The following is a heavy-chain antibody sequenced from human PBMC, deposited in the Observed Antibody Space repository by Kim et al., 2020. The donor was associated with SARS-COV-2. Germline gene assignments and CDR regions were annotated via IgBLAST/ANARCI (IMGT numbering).Heavy chain of an antibody. V-gene: IGHV5-51*01. Sequence: GESLKISCKGSGYSFTSYWIGWVRQMPGKGLEWMGIIYPGDSDTRYSPSFQGQVTISADKSISTAYLQWSSLKASDTAMYYCARMGGDYWDYYYGMDVWGQGTTVTVSS. CDR3: ARMGGDYWDYYYGMDV. D-gene: IGHD4-17*01. J-gene: IGHJ6*02. CDR1: GYSFTSYW. CDR2: IYPGDSDT.